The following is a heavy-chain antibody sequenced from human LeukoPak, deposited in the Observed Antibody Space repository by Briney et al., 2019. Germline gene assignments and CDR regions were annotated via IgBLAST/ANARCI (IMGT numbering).Heavy chain of an antibody. Sequence: SVKVSCKASGGTFSSYAISWVRQAPGQRLEWMGRIIPIFGTRNYAQKFQGRVTIITDESTSTAYMELSSLRSEDTAVYYCARDTRRQSSSGYYLMDAFDIWGQGTMVTVSS. CDR3: ARDTRRQSSSGYYLMDAFDI. CDR2: IIPIFGTR. D-gene: IGHD3-22*01. J-gene: IGHJ3*02. V-gene: IGHV1-69*05. CDR1: GGTFSSYA.